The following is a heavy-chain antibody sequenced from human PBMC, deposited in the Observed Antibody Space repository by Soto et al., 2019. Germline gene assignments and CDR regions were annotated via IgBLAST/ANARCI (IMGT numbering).Heavy chain of an antibody. CDR2: ISAYNGNT. Sequence: QVQLVQSGAEVKKPGASVKVSCKASGYTFTNYGISWVRQAPGQGLEWMGCISAYNGNTKYAQKLQGRVTMTTDTSTSTAYMELRSLRSDDTAVYYCARGVGSGSYYNQYNWFDPWGQGTLVTVSS. CDR3: ARGVGSGSYYNQYNWFDP. J-gene: IGHJ5*02. CDR1: GYTFTNYG. V-gene: IGHV1-18*01. D-gene: IGHD3-10*01.